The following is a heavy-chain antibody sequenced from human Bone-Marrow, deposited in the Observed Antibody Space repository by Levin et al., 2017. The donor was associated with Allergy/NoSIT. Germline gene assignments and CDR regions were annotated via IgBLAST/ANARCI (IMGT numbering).Heavy chain of an antibody. CDR3: AKKEWSGGSYFDY. D-gene: IGHD3-3*01. CDR2: ISGSGGAT. CDR1: GFTFSSYS. J-gene: IGHJ4*02. Sequence: GESLKISCAASGFTFSSYSMSWVRQTPGKGLEWVSAISGSGGATYYADSVRGRFTISRDNAKNTLYLQMRSLRAEDTAVYYCAKKEWSGGSYFDYWGQGTLVTVSS. V-gene: IGHV3-23*01.